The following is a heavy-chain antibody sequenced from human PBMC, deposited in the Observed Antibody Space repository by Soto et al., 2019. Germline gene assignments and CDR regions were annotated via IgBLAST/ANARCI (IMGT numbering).Heavy chain of an antibody. V-gene: IGHV1-46*01. D-gene: IGHD6-6*01. CDR3: AREMGFEQLLTYYYYGMDV. J-gene: IGHJ6*02. CDR1: GYTFTSYY. Sequence: ASVKVYCTASGYTFTSYYMHWVRQAPGQGLEWMGIINPSGGSTSYAQKFQGRVTMTRDTSTSTVYMELSSLRSEDTAVYYCAREMGFEQLLTYYYYGMDVWGQGTTVTVSS. CDR2: INPSGGST.